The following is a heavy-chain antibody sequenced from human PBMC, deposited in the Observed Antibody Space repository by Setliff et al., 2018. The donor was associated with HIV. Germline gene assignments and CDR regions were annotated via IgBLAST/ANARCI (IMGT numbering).Heavy chain of an antibody. V-gene: IGHV1-69*05. CDR3: ARGHSHGYGYSGSYGPFDI. CDR1: GGTFSSYA. D-gene: IGHD1-26*01. CDR2: ITPMFGTL. J-gene: IGHJ3*02. Sequence: SVKVSCKASGGTFSSYAINWVRQAPGQGLRWMGGITPMFGTLNFAQKCQGRVTISTDDSTSTAYMELNSLRSEDTAVYYCARGHSHGYGYSGSYGPFDIWGQGTMVTVSS.